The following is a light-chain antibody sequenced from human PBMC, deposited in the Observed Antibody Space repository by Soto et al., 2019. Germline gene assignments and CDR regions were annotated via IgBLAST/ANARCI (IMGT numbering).Light chain of an antibody. CDR1: SSDVGGYKY. J-gene: IGLJ1*01. CDR3: SSYAGINNLGV. CDR2: EVN. Sequence: QSALPQPPSASGSPGQSVTISCTGTSSDVGGYKYFSWYQQHPGKAPKLMIFEVNKRPSGVPDRFSGSKSGNTASLTVSGLQAEDEADYYCSSYAGINNLGVFGTGTKVTVL. V-gene: IGLV2-8*01.